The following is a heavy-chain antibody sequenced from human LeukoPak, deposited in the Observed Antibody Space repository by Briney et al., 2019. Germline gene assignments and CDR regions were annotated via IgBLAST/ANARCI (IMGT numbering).Heavy chain of an antibody. Sequence: PGGSLRLSCAASGFTFSTYWMHWVRQAPGKGLLWVSLINTDGSSTTYADSVKGRFTISRDNARDTLYLEMNSLRAEDTAVYYCTGSPKNSQYLPGLYWGQGTLVTVSS. J-gene: IGHJ4*02. CDR1: GFTFSTYW. V-gene: IGHV3-74*01. D-gene: IGHD2-2*01. CDR2: INTDGSST. CDR3: TGSPKNSQYLPGLY.